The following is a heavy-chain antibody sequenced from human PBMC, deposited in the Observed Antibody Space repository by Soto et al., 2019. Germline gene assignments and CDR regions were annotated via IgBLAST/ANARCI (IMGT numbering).Heavy chain of an antibody. Sequence: SVKVSCKASGGTFSSYAISWVRQAPGQGLEWMGGIIPIFGTANYAQKFQGRVTITADESTSTAYMELSSLRSEDTAVYYCARDRGSDRYITIFGVVTDYYYYGMDVWGQGTTVTVSS. J-gene: IGHJ6*02. D-gene: IGHD3-3*01. CDR3: ARDRGSDRYITIFGVVTDYYYYGMDV. CDR1: GGTFSSYA. V-gene: IGHV1-69*13. CDR2: IIPIFGTA.